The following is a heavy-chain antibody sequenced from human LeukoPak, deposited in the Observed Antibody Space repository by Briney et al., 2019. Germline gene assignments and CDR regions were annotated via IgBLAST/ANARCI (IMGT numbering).Heavy chain of an antibody. CDR1: GVSISSDKYY. Sequence: SETLSLTCTVSGVSISSDKYYWSWIRQRPGKGLEWIGHMYYSGSTSHNPSLKSRVSISLGTPKNQFSLKLTSVTAADTAVYYCATPYCGTISCLDVFDIWGQGTMVTVSS. J-gene: IGHJ3*02. CDR2: MYYSGST. V-gene: IGHV4-31*03. CDR3: ATPYCGTISCLDVFDI. D-gene: IGHD2-21*01.